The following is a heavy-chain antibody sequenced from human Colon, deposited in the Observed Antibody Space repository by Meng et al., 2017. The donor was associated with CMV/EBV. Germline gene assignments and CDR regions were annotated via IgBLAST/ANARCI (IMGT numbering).Heavy chain of an antibody. CDR3: ARESSPFSSGWYDACDI. J-gene: IGHJ3*02. CDR2: TYNEDKI. Sequence: GESLKISCATSGFRFSGNYVSWVRQAPGKGLEWVSITYNEDKIYYADSVTGRFTISRDTSKNTVYLQMNSLRDEDTAVYFCARESSPFSSGWYDACDIWGQGTMVTVSS. CDR1: GFRFSGNY. D-gene: IGHD6-19*01. V-gene: IGHV3-66*01.